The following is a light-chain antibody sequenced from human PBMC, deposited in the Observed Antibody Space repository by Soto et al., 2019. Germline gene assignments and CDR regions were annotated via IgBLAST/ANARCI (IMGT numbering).Light chain of an antibody. V-gene: IGKV3-20*01. Sequence: GLTQSPGTLSVSLGETATLAGRASQSVSSSYLAWYQHKPGQAPRLLIYAASTRATGIPDRFSGSGSGTDFTLSISRLEPEDFAVYYCHQYGSSPQTFGQGTKVDI. J-gene: IGKJ1*01. CDR1: QSVSSSY. CDR3: HQYGSSPQT. CDR2: AAS.